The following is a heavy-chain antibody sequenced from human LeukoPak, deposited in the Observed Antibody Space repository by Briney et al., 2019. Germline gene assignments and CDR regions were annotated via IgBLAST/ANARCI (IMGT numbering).Heavy chain of an antibody. CDR2: IYSGGST. J-gene: IGHJ4*02. V-gene: IGHV3-53*01. D-gene: IGHD3-22*01. Sequence: GGSLRLSCAASGFTVSSNYMSWVRQAPGKGLEWVSVIYSGGSTYYADSVKGRFTISRDNSKNTLYPQMNSLRAEDTAVYYCATRPPNYYDSSGYYANWGQGTLVTVSS. CDR1: GFTVSSNY. CDR3: ATRPPNYYDSSGYYAN.